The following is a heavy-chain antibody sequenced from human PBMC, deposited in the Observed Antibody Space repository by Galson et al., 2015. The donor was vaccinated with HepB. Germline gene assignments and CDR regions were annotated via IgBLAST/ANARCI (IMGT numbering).Heavy chain of an antibody. V-gene: IGHV3-48*01. D-gene: IGHD3-16*01. Sequence: SLRLSCAASGFTFSSYSMNWVRQAPGKGLEWVSYIRSDGSTIYYADSVKGRFTISRDNAKNSLYLQMNSLRAEDTAVYYCARDKDPIVAFAGGLGYWGQGTLVTVSS. CDR3: ARDKDPIVAFAGGLGY. J-gene: IGHJ4*02. CDR1: GFTFSSYS. CDR2: IRSDGSTI.